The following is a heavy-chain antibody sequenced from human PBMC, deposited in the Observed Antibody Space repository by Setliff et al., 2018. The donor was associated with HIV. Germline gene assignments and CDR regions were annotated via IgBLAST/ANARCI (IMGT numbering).Heavy chain of an antibody. D-gene: IGHD6-19*01. CDR1: GYTFTYRY. CDR2: ITPFNGNT. CDR3: ASRNMGSGFPQGENAFDI. V-gene: IGHV1-45*02. J-gene: IGHJ3*02. Sequence: SVKVSCKASGYTFTYRYLHWVRQAPGQALEWLGWITPFNGNTNYAQKFQDRVTITRDRSMSTAYMELSGLRSEDTAMYYCASRNMGSGFPQGENAFDIWGQGTMVTVSS.